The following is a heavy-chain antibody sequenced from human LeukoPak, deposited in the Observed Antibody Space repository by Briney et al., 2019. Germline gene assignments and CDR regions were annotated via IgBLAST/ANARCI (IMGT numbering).Heavy chain of an antibody. CDR2: IAWDDDK. J-gene: IGHJ6*02. Sequence: SGPTLANPTQTLTLTCTFSGFSLSTPGMCVSWIRQPPGKALEWLARIAWDDDKYYSTSLKTRLTISKDTSKNQVVLTMTSMDPVDTATYYCARDLSYGMDVWGQGTTVTVSS. CDR3: ARDLSYGMDV. V-gene: IGHV2-70*11. CDR1: GFSLSTPGMC.